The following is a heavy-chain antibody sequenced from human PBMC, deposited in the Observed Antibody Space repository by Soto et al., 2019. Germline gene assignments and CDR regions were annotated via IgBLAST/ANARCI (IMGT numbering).Heavy chain of an antibody. CDR1: GFTFSSYG. J-gene: IGHJ6*02. CDR2: ISYDGSNK. D-gene: IGHD1-1*01. V-gene: IGHV3-30*18. CDR3: AKDGNPNVLYYYYGMDV. Sequence: GGSLRLSCAASGFTFSSYGMHWVRQAPGKGLEWVAVISYDGSNKYYADSVKGRFTISRDNSKNTLYLQMNSLRAEDTAVYYCAKDGNPNVLYYYYGMDVWGQGTTVTVSS.